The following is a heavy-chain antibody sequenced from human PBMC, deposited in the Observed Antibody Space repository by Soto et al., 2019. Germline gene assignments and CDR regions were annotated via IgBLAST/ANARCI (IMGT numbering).Heavy chain of an antibody. Sequence: QVQLQESGPGLVKPSETLSLTCTVSGGSISSYYWSWIRQPAGKGLEWIGRIYTSGSTKYNPSLKSRVTMSVDTSKNQFSLKLSSVTAADTAVYYCARDHYIVVVPAAMYYYYGMDVWGQGTTVTVSS. CDR1: GGSISSYY. J-gene: IGHJ6*02. CDR2: IYTSGST. V-gene: IGHV4-4*07. D-gene: IGHD2-2*01. CDR3: ARDHYIVVVPAAMYYYYGMDV.